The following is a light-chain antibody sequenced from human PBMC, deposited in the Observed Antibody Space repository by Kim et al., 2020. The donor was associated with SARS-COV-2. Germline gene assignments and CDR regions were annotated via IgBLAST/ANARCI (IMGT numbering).Light chain of an antibody. V-gene: IGKV3-20*01. J-gene: IGKJ1*01. CDR3: QQYGSSPWT. CDR1: QSVSSSY. Sequence: FPGVRATLSCRASQSVSSSYLAWYQQKPGQAPRLLIYGASSRATGIPDRFSGSGSGTDFTLTISRLEPEDFAVYYCQQYGSSPWTFGQGTKVDIK. CDR2: GAS.